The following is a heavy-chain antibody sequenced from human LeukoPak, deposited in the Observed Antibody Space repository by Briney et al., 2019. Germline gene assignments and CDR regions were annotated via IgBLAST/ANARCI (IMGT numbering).Heavy chain of an antibody. CDR1: GFTFSSYG. CDR2: ISYDGSNK. CDR3: ARGRGWIYDS. V-gene: IGHV3-30*03. J-gene: IGHJ4*02. Sequence: GGSLRLSCAASGFTFSSYGMHWVRQAPGKGLEWVAVISYDGSNKYYADSVKGRFTISRDNSKNTLYLQMNTLRVEDTAVYYCARGRGWIYDSWGRGTLVTVSS. D-gene: IGHD6-19*01.